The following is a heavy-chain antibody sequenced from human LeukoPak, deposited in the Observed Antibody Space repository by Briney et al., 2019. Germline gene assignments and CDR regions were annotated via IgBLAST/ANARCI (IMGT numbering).Heavy chain of an antibody. CDR2: IKSKTDGGTT. D-gene: IGHD3-16*02. Sequence: GGSLRLSCAASGFTFSNAWMSWVRQAPGKGLEWVGRIKSKTDGGTTDHAAPVKGRFTISRDDSKNTLYLQMNSLKTEDTAVYYCTTGSYVWGSYRFDYWGQGTLVTVSS. CDR3: TTGSYVWGSYRFDY. CDR1: GFTFSNAW. V-gene: IGHV3-15*01. J-gene: IGHJ4*02.